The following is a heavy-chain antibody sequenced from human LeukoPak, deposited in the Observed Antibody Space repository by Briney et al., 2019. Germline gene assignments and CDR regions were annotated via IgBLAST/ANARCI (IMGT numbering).Heavy chain of an antibody. D-gene: IGHD6-13*01. Sequence: GASVKVSCKASGYTFTSYDINWVRQATGQGLEWMGWMNPNSGNTGYAQKFQGRVTMTRNTSISTAYMELSSLGSEDTAVYYCARTGSMSSSWYWGFDYWGQGTLVTVSS. J-gene: IGHJ4*02. CDR2: MNPNSGNT. CDR3: ARTGSMSSSWYWGFDY. V-gene: IGHV1-8*01. CDR1: GYTFTSYD.